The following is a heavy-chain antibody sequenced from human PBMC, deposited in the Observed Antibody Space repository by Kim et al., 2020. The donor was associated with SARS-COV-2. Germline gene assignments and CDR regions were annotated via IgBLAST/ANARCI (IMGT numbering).Heavy chain of an antibody. CDR2: IYYDGST. D-gene: IGHD2-2*01. CDR1: GDSINSRYY. CDR3: ARLFRTSLCFNF. V-gene: IGHV4-39*01. Sequence: SETLSLTCTVSGDSINSRYYWAWIRQTPGRGLGWIGSIYYDGSTYYNPSLSRRITISVDTSKNEFSLKLSSVTAADTAVYYCARLFRTSLCFNFWGHGTLVTVSS. J-gene: IGHJ4*01.